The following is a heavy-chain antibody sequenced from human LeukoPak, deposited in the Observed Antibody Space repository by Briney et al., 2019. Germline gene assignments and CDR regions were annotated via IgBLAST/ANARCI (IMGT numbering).Heavy chain of an antibody. Sequence: PGGSLRLSCAASGFTFSSYWMSWVRQAPGKGLEWVANIKQDGSEKYYVDSVKGRFTISRDNAKNSQYLQMNSLRAEDTAVYYCARDCSSTSCYLAFDIWGQGTMVTVSS. CDR3: ARDCSSTSCYLAFDI. CDR1: GFTFSSYW. CDR2: IKQDGSEK. D-gene: IGHD2-2*01. J-gene: IGHJ3*02. V-gene: IGHV3-7*01.